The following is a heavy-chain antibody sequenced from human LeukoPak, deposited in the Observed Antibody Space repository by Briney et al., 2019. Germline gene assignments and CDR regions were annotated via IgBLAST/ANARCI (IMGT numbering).Heavy chain of an antibody. J-gene: IGHJ3*02. V-gene: IGHV4-59*12. CDR2: IYYSGST. CDR1: GGSISSYY. Sequence: SETLSLTCTVSGGSISSYYWSWIRQPPGKGLEWIGYIYYSGSTNYNPSLKSRVTISVDTSKNQFSLKLSSVTAADTAVYYCARDQRATVTTHDAFDIWGQGTMVTVSS. CDR3: ARDQRATVTTHDAFDI. D-gene: IGHD4-17*01.